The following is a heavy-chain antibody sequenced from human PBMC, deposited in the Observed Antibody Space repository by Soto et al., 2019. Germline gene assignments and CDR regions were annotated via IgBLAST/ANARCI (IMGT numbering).Heavy chain of an antibody. CDR2: ISSSSSVI. CDR3: ARDLSWGSNWYYYMDV. CDR1: GFILSDCA. V-gene: IGHV3-48*01. Sequence: EVQLVESGGGLVQPGGSLRLSCATSGFILSDCAMNWVRQAPGKGLGWVSYISSSSSVIDYADSLKGRFTVSRDNARNSLYLQMNSLRAEDTAVYYCARDLSWGSNWYYYMDVWGKGTTVTVSS. J-gene: IGHJ6*03. D-gene: IGHD7-27*01.